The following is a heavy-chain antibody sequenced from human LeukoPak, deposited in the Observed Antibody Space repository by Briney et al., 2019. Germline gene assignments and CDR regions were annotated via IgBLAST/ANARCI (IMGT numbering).Heavy chain of an antibody. CDR2: ISGSGPYT. CDR1: GFTFSSYA. V-gene: IGHV3-23*01. CDR3: AKHGYCSGISCFFDF. D-gene: IGHD2-2*03. Sequence: GGSLRLSCAASGFTFSSYAMSWVRQAPGKGLEWVSGISGSGPYTFYTDSVKGRFTISRDSSKNTLYLQMDSLRAEDTALYYCAKHGYCSGISCFFDFWGQGTLVTVSS. J-gene: IGHJ4*02.